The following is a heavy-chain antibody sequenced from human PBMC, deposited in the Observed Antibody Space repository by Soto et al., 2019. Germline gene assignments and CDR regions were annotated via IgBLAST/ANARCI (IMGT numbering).Heavy chain of an antibody. J-gene: IGHJ4*02. CDR3: AKDHLAGNLGY. CDR2: ISWNSGSI. V-gene: IGHV3-9*01. Sequence: GGSLRLSCAASGFTFDDYAMHWVRQAPGKGLEWVSGISWNSGSIDYADSVKGRFTISRDNAKNSLYLQMNGLRVEDTAVYYCAKDHLAGNLGYWGQGTQVTVSS. CDR1: GFTFDDYA.